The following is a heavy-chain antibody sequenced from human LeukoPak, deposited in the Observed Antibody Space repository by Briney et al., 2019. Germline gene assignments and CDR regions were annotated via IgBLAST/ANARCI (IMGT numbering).Heavy chain of an antibody. D-gene: IGHD3-22*01. J-gene: IGHJ5*02. V-gene: IGHV4-39*01. CDR3: ARHDPPGSSTYYYDSSGGNWFDP. CDR2: IYYSGST. Sequence: SETLSLTCTVSGGSISSSSYYWGWIRQPPGKGLEWIGSIYYSGSTYYNPSLKSRVTISVDTSKNQFSLKLSSVTAADTAVYYCARHDPPGSSTYYYDSSGGNWFDPWGQGTLVTVSS. CDR1: GGSISSSSYY.